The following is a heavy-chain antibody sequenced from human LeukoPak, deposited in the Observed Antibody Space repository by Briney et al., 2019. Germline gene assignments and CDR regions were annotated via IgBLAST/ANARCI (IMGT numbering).Heavy chain of an antibody. CDR3: ARDGWPAFDY. D-gene: IGHD2-15*01. V-gene: IGHV6-1*01. CDR2: TFYRSKWYN. J-gene: IGHJ4*02. CDR1: ADSVSSNTAA. Sequence: SPTLSLTCVIAADSVSSNTAAWNWIRQSPLRGLEWLGRTFYRSKWYNDYAGSVKSRITISPDTSKNHFSLHLDSVTPEDTAMYYCARDGWPAFDYWGQGSLVTVSS.